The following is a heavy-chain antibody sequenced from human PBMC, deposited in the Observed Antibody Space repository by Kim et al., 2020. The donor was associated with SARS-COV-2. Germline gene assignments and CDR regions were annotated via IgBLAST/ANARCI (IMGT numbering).Heavy chain of an antibody. Sequence: GGSLRLSCAASGFTFSSYGMHWVRQAPGKGLEWVAVIWYDGSNKYYADSVKGRFTISRDNSKNTLYLQMNSLRAEDTAVYYCARGGRKGLRFLEWLWENFFDYWGQGTLVTVSS. CDR2: IWYDGSNK. V-gene: IGHV3-33*01. CDR3: ARGGRKGLRFLEWLWENFFDY. CDR1: GFTFSSYG. J-gene: IGHJ4*02. D-gene: IGHD3-3*01.